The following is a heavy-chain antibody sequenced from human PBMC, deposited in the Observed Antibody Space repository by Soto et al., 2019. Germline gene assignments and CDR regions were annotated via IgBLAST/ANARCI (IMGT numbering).Heavy chain of an antibody. Sequence: GGSLRLSXAASGFTFSAHWMHWVRQAPGKGLVWVSHIKTDGSITRDADSVKGRFTISRDNARNTLYLQMNSLRAEDTAVYYCARDNKWSLDYWGQGTLVTVSS. D-gene: IGHD2-15*01. CDR2: IKTDGSIT. J-gene: IGHJ4*02. CDR1: GFTFSAHW. CDR3: ARDNKWSLDY. V-gene: IGHV3-74*01.